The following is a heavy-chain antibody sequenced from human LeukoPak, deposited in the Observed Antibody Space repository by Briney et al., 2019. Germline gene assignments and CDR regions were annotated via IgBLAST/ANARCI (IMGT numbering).Heavy chain of an antibody. V-gene: IGHV3-23*01. D-gene: IGHD3-10*01. CDR1: GFTFSSYA. J-gene: IGHJ4*02. Sequence: PGGSLRLSCAASGFTFSSYAMSWVRQAPGKGLEWVSAIGSGGGTYYADSVKGRFTISRDNAKNTLYLHVNSLRAEDTAVYYCARVARGTYFDYWGQGTLVTVSS. CDR2: IGSGGGT. CDR3: ARVARGTYFDY.